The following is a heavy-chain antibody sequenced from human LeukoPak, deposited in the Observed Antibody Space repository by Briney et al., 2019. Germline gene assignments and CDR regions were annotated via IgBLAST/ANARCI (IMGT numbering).Heavy chain of an antibody. V-gene: IGHV4-4*09. Sequence: SETLSLTCTVSGGSIGGNYWSWIRQPPGQGLEWIAYIHSSGYTNYNPSPKSRVTISVDTSKNQFFLNVISVTAADTAVYYCAKRLGPTSGSYDWFDPWGQGTMVTVSS. CDR3: AKRLGPTSGSYDWFDP. J-gene: IGHJ3*01. CDR2: IHSSGYT. D-gene: IGHD1-26*01. CDR1: GGSIGGNY.